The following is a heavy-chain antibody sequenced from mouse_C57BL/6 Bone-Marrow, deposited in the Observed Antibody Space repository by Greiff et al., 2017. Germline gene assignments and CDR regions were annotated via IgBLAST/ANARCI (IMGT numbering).Heavy chain of an antibody. J-gene: IGHJ1*03. Sequence: VQLQQPGAELVRPGTSVKLSCKASGYTFTSYWMHWVKQRPGQGLEWIGVIDPSDSYTNYNQKFKGKATLTVDTSSRTAYMQLSSLTSEDSAVYYCARCSNPHWYFDVWGTGTTVTVSS. CDR1: GYTFTSYW. CDR3: ARCSNPHWYFDV. D-gene: IGHD2-5*01. CDR2: IDPSDSYT. V-gene: IGHV1-59*01.